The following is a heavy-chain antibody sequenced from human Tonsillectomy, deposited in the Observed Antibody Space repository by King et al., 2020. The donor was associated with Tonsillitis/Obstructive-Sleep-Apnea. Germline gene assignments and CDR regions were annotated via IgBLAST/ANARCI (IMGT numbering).Heavy chain of an antibody. V-gene: IGHV4-39*01. CDR2: IYYSGST. D-gene: IGHD3-9*01. J-gene: IGHJ3*02. Sequence: QLQESGPGLVKPSETLSLTCTVSGGSISSSSYYWGWIRQPPGKGLEWIGSIYYSGSTYYNPSLKSRVTISVDTSKNQFSLKLSSLTAADTAVYYCASAIYDILTGYYRWIWGQGTMVTVSS. CDR1: GGSISSSSYY. CDR3: ASAIYDILTGYYRWI.